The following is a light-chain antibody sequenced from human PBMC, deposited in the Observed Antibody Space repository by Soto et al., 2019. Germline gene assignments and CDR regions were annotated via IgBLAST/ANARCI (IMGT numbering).Light chain of an antibody. CDR1: QRVSSSS. J-gene: IGKJ5*01. V-gene: IGKV3-20*01. CDR3: QQYGSSPPYT. CDR2: GAS. Sequence: EIVLTQSPGTLSLSPGERVTLSCRASQRVSSSSLAWYQQKPGQAPRLLIYGASSRATGTPDRFSGSGSGTDFTLTISRLEPEDFAVYYCQQYGSSPPYTFGQGTRLEIK.